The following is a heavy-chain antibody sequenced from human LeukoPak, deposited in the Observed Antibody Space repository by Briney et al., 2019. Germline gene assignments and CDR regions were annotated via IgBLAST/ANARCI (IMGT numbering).Heavy chain of an antibody. CDR3: ARHFVYYYGSGTYYPCWFGP. J-gene: IGHJ5*02. Sequence: SETLSLTCTVSGGSISDSLYYWGWIRQSPGKGLEWIGSIYYSGITYYNPSLKSRVTISVDTSRNQFSLKLSSVTAADTTVYYCARHFVYYYGSGTYYPCWFGPWGQGTLVTVSS. CDR2: IYYSGIT. D-gene: IGHD3-10*01. CDR1: GGSISDSLYY. V-gene: IGHV4-39*01.